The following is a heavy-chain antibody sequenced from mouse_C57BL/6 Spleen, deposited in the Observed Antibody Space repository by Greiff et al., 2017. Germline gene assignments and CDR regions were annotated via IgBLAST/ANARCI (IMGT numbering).Heavy chain of an antibody. CDR2: IYPGDGDT. Sequence: VQLQESGAELVKPGASVKISCKASGYAFSSYWMNWVKQRPGKGLEWIGQIYPGDGDTNYNGKIKGKATLTADKSSSTAYMQLSSLTSEDSAVYFGARSDYGSRRYFEVWGTGTTVTVSS. CDR3: ARSDYGSRRYFEV. V-gene: IGHV1-80*01. J-gene: IGHJ1*03. CDR1: GYAFSSYW. D-gene: IGHD1-1*01.